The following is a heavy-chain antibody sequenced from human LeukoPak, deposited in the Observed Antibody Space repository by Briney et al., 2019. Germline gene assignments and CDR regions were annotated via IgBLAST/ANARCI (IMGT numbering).Heavy chain of an antibody. D-gene: IGHD1-14*01. CDR2: IYYTGST. Sequence: SETLSLTCTVSGGSMSTYYWTWIRQPPGKGLAWVGFIYYTGSTNYNPSLKSRVTISVDTSKNQFSLKLSSVTAADTAVYYCAGMRITTPTVRTLDYWGQGTLVTVSS. CDR1: GGSMSTYY. J-gene: IGHJ4*02. CDR3: AGMRITTPTVRTLDY. V-gene: IGHV4-59*01.